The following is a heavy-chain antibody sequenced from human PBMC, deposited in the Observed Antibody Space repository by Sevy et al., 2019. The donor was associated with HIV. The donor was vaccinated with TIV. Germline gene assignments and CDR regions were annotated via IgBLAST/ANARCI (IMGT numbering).Heavy chain of an antibody. Sequence: SQTFSLTCAISGDSVSSSSAAWNWFRQSPSRDLEWLGRTYYRSKWYSDYEVSVKGRVTMNPDTSKNQFSLHLESVTPEDTAVYFCARGDELNSYYYGMDVWGQGTTVTVSS. CDR3: ARGDELNSYYYGMDV. CDR2: TYYRSKWYS. J-gene: IGHJ6*02. CDR1: GDSVSSSSAA. V-gene: IGHV6-1*01. D-gene: IGHD1-7*01.